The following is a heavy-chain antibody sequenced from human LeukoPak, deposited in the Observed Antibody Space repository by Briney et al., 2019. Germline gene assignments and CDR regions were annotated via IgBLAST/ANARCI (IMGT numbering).Heavy chain of an antibody. J-gene: IGHJ4*02. CDR2: IWNDGSNK. Sequence: GMSLRLSCAASGFTFNVYGIHWVRQAPGKGLEWVAVIWNDGSNKYYADSVKGRFTISRDNSKDTLYLQMNSLRVEDTAVYYCARAVGPFDYWGQGALVTVSS. V-gene: IGHV3-33*01. D-gene: IGHD3-16*01. CDR1: GFTFNVYG. CDR3: ARAVGPFDY.